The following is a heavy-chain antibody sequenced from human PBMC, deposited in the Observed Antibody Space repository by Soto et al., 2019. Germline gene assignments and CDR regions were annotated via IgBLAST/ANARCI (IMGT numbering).Heavy chain of an antibody. D-gene: IGHD3-9*01. J-gene: IGHJ4*02. Sequence: GGSLRLSCVASGFTFSSYSMVWVRQAPGKGLEWVSYIFVDSTTIYYADSVKGRFTVSRDNAQNSLFLLINSLRAEDTAVYYCARDRDWAFDYWGRGTLVTSPQ. CDR2: IFVDSTTI. CDR3: ARDRDWAFDY. CDR1: GFTFSSYS. V-gene: IGHV3-48*04.